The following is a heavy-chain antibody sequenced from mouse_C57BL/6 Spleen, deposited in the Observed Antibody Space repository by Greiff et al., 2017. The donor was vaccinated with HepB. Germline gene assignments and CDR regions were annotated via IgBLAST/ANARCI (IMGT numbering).Heavy chain of an antibody. V-gene: IGHV5-4*03. Sequence: EVMLVESGGGLVKPGGSLKLSCAASGFTFSSYAMSWVRQTPEKRLEWVATISDGGSYTYYPDNVKGRFTISRDNAKNNLYLQMSHLKSEDTAMYYCARGYGGSWYFDVWGTGTTVTVSS. CDR1: GFTFSSYA. CDR3: ARGYGGSWYFDV. J-gene: IGHJ1*03. D-gene: IGHD1-1*01. CDR2: ISDGGSYT.